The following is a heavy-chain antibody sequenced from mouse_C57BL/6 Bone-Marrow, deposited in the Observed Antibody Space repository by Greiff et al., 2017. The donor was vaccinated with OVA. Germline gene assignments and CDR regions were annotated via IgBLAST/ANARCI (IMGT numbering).Heavy chain of an antibody. CDR2: IDPENGDT. Sequence: EVKLQESGAELVRPGASVKLSCTASGFNFKDDYMHWVKQRPEQGLEWIGWIDPENGDTEYASKFQGKATITADTSSNTAYLQLSSLTSEDTAVYYCYGNPYFDYWGQGTALTVSS. CDR3: YGNPYFDY. CDR1: GFNFKDDY. J-gene: IGHJ2*01. D-gene: IGHD2-1*01. V-gene: IGHV14-4*01.